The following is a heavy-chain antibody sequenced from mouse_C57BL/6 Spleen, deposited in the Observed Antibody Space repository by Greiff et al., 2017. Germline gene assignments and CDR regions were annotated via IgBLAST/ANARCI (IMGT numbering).Heavy chain of an antibody. J-gene: IGHJ4*01. CDR3: ARARYYAMDY. V-gene: IGHV3-6*01. CDR1: GYSITSGYY. Sequence: DVKLQESGPGLVKPSQSLSLTCSVTGYSITSGYYWNWIRQFPGNKLEWMGYISYDGSNNYNPSLKNRISITRDTSKNQFFLKLNSVTTEDTATYYCARARYYAMDYWGQGTSVTVSS. CDR2: ISYDGSN.